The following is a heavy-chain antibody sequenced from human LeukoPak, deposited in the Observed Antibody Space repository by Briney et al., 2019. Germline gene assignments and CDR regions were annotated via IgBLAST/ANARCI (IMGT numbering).Heavy chain of an antibody. D-gene: IGHD5/OR15-5a*01. CDR3: AGYGVYPY. CDR1: GFAVNTYD. V-gene: IGHV3-48*01. Sequence: PGGSLRLSCAASGFAVNTYDMHWVRQAPGEGPQWIAYFGISGTIYYADSVRGRFTISRDSAENSLYLQMNGLRVDDTAIYYCAGYGVYPYWGQGTPVTVSS. J-gene: IGHJ4*02. CDR2: FGISGTI.